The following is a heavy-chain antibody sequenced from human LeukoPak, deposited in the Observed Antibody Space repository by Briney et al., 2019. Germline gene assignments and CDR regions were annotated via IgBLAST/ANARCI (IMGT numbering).Heavy chain of an antibody. V-gene: IGHV1-18*01. J-gene: IGHJ1*01. CDR1: NYTFSHYG. D-gene: IGHD2/OR15-2a*01. Sequence: SVNVSCKTSNYTFSHYGISGVSQPPRQDLGGMGWSDAYSRNSEFAQKYQGRVTMTTDASTGTAYMELTNLTPDDTAVYFCARDSSAFYGSEYFQHWGQGTLVTVSS. CDR3: ARDSSAFYGSEYFQH. CDR2: SDAYSRNS.